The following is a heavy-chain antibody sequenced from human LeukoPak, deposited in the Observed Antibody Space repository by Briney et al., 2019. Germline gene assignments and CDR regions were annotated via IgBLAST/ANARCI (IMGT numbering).Heavy chain of an antibody. D-gene: IGHD3-10*01. CDR3: AREPSYYYGSGSYPQGYDP. V-gene: IGHV4-39*07. J-gene: IGHJ5*02. CDR1: GGSISSSSYY. CDR2: IYYSGST. Sequence: SETLSLTCTVSGGSISSSSYYWGWIRQPPGKGLEWIGSIYYSGSTYYNPSLKSRVTISVDTSKNQFSLKLSSVTAADTAVYYCAREPSYYYGSGSYPQGYDPWGQGTLVTVSS.